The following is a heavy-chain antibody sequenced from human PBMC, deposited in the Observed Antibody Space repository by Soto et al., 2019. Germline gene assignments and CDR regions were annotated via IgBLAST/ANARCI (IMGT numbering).Heavy chain of an antibody. D-gene: IGHD6-6*01. Sequence: EIHLLESGGDLVRPGGSLRLSCAASGFSFTNYAVSWDRQAPGKGLEWVSLISDGGDITYYADSVKGRFTISRDNSKNTLYLQMNSLRAEDTAVYYCAKSIYSSSADYFDYWGQGTLVTVSS. V-gene: IGHV3-23*01. CDR1: GFSFTNYA. CDR3: AKSIYSSSADYFDY. J-gene: IGHJ4*02. CDR2: ISDGGDIT.